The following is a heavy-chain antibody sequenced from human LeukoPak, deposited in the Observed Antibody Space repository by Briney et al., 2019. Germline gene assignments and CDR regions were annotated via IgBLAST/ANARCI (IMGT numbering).Heavy chain of an antibody. Sequence: SVKVSCKASGGTFSSYAISWVRQAPGQGLEWMGGIIPIFGTANYAQKFQGRVTITADESTSTAYMELGSLTSDDTAVYYCARGHSTERTQYFFDFWGQGTLVTVSS. J-gene: IGHJ4*02. V-gene: IGHV1-69*01. D-gene: IGHD4-17*01. CDR2: IIPIFGTA. CDR3: ARGHSTERTQYFFDF. CDR1: GGTFSSYA.